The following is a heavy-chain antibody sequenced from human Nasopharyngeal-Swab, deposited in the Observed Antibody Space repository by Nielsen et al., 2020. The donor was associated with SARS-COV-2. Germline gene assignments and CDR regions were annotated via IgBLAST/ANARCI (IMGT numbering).Heavy chain of an antibody. V-gene: IGHV4-4*02. CDR3: ARAHPIDYYDSSGYPIGYFDY. CDR1: GGSISSSNW. Sequence: SETLSLTCAVSGGSISSSNWWSWLRQPPGKGLEWIGEIYHSGSTNYNPSLKSRVTISVDKSKNQFSLKLSPVTAADTAVYYCARAHPIDYYDSSGYPIGYFDYWGQGTLVTVSS. D-gene: IGHD3-22*01. CDR2: IYHSGST. J-gene: IGHJ4*02.